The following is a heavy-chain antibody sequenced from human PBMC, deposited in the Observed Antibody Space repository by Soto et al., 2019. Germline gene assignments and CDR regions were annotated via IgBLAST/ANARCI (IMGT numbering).Heavy chain of an antibody. CDR3: ARDQEGCRGGNCYSRDAFDI. D-gene: IGHD2-15*01. V-gene: IGHV3-30-3*01. CDR2: ISYDGSNK. J-gene: IGHJ3*02. Sequence: QVQLVESGGGVVQPGRSLRLSCAASGFTFSSHAMQWVRQAPGKGLEWVAVISYDGSNKHYADSVEGRFTISRDNSRNPLYLQMDSMRAEDTAVDYCARDQEGCRGGNCYSRDAFDILGQGTMVPVSS. CDR1: GFTFSSHA.